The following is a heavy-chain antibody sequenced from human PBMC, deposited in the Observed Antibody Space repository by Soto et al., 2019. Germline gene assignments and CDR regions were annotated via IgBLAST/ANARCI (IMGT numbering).Heavy chain of an antibody. D-gene: IGHD3-22*01. J-gene: IGHJ4*02. CDR3: GRIVPPSYYYDSSGSAEFDY. Sequence: PSETLSLTCAVYGGSFSGYYWSWIRQPPGKGLEWIGEINHSGSTNYNPSLKSRVTISVDTSKNQFSLKLSSVTAADTAVYYCGRIVPPSYYYDSSGSAEFDYLGQGTLVTVSS. V-gene: IGHV4-34*01. CDR1: GGSFSGYY. CDR2: INHSGST.